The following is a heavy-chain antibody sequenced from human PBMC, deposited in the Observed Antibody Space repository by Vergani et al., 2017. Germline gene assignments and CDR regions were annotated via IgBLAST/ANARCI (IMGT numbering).Heavy chain of an antibody. J-gene: IGHJ4*02. CDR2: INPNGDAT. V-gene: IGHV1-2*02. Sequence: QVQLVQSGAEVKKPGASVKVSCKASGYTFTSYGISWVRQAPGQGLEWMGWINPNGDATHYAQNFRGRVTVTRDTSSTTAYMDLASLTSDDTAIYYCAIDHQGPTTLDYWGQESMVTVAS. D-gene: IGHD2-15*01. CDR3: AIDHQGPTTLDY. CDR1: GYTFTSYG.